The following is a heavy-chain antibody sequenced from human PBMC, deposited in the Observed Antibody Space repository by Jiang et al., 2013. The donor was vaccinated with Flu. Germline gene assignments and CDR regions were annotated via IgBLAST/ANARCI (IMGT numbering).Heavy chain of an antibody. V-gene: IGHV1-69*19. CDR3: AAPVGEANVGIGGISLS. J-gene: IGHJ1*01. Sequence: SGAEVKKPGSSVRVSCKVSGDTFRSNALSWVRQAPGQGLEWVGGIIPIFGSTNYAKEFQGRVTISADSNTAYMELTSLRFEDTAVYYCAAPVGEANVGIGGISLSWGQGTLVTVSS. CDR1: GDTFRSNA. D-gene: IGHD2-15*01. CDR2: IIPIFGST.